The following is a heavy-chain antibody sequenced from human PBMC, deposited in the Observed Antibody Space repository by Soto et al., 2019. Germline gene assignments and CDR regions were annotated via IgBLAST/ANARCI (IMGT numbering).Heavy chain of an antibody. Sequence: QVQLVESGGGVVQPGRSLRLSCAASGFTFSSYGMHWVRQAPGKGLEWVAVISYDGSNKYYADSVKGRFTISRDNSKNTLYLQMNSLRAEDTAVYYCVGGYDPWAYYYGMDVWGQGTTLTVSS. J-gene: IGHJ6*02. CDR3: VGGYDPWAYYYGMDV. CDR2: ISYDGSNK. V-gene: IGHV3-30*03. D-gene: IGHD5-12*01. CDR1: GFTFSSYG.